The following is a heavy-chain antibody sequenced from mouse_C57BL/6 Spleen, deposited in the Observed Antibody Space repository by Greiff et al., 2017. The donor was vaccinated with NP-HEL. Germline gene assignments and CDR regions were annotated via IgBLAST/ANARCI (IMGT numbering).Heavy chain of an antibody. V-gene: IGHV1-80*01. CDR2: IYPGDGDT. J-gene: IGHJ4*01. D-gene: IGHD1-1*01. CDR1: GYAFSSYW. CDR3: ARPPYGSRNYAMDY. Sequence: QVQLKESGAELVKPGASVKISCKASGYAFSSYWMNWVKQRPGKGLEWIGQIYPGDGDTNYNGKFKGKATLTADKSSSTAYMQLSSLTSEDSAVYFCARPPYGSRNYAMDYWGQGTSVTVSS.